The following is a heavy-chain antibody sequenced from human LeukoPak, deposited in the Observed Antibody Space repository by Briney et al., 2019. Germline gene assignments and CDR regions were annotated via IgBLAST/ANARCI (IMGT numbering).Heavy chain of an antibody. D-gene: IGHD3-16*01. Sequence: GGSLRLSCAASGFTFSSYGMHWVRQAPGKGLEWVSAISGSGGSTYYADSVKGRFTISRDNSKNTLYLQMNSLRAEDTAVYYCAKEYNDWSGLPFDYWGQGTLVTVSS. V-gene: IGHV3-23*01. CDR2: ISGSGGST. CDR1: GFTFSSYG. J-gene: IGHJ4*02. CDR3: AKEYNDWSGLPFDY.